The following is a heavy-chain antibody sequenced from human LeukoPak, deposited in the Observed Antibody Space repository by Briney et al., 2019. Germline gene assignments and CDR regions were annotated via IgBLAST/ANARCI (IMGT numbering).Heavy chain of an antibody. J-gene: IGHJ4*02. CDR2: IHPRSGET. CDR3: ARDGEYGTGSYYRGCFDY. CDR1: GYSFTAFY. Sequence: ASVKVSCKASGYSFTAFYIHWARQAPGQGLEWVGWIHPRSGETNYAYKFRGRVTMTRDTSISTTYMDLGSLGSDDTAVYYCARDGEYGTGSYYRGCFDYWGQGTLVTVSS. D-gene: IGHD3-10*01. V-gene: IGHV1-2*02.